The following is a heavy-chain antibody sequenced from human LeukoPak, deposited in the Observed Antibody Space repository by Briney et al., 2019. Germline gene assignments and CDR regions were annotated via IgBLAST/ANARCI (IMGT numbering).Heavy chain of an antibody. CDR3: ARHGSVSSGALV. J-gene: IGHJ4*02. D-gene: IGHD3-22*01. Sequence: SETLSLTCSVSGGSISGYYWTWVRQPPGKGLEWIGQIHYSGRADYNPSLKSRITMSVDTSRNQISLKLSSVTAADTAVYYCARHGSVSSGALVWGQGTLVTVSS. CDR2: IHYSGRA. CDR1: GGSISGYY. V-gene: IGHV4-59*08.